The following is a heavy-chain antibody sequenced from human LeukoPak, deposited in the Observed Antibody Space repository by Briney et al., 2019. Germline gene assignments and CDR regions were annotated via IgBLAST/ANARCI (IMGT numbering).Heavy chain of an antibody. D-gene: IGHD3-9*01. Sequence: SETLSLTCTVSDGSINGYYWSWIRQSPGKGLESLGYIYYTGSTNYNPSLKSRVTMSVDTSRNQFFLRLSPVTAADTAVYYCAGGYDILTGYYTGWGQGTLVTVSS. CDR3: AGGYDILTGYYTG. CDR2: IYYTGST. CDR1: DGSINGYY. V-gene: IGHV4-59*01. J-gene: IGHJ4*02.